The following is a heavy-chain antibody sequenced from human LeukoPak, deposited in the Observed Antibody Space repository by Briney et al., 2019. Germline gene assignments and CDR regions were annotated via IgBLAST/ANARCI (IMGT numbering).Heavy chain of an antibody. J-gene: IGHJ4*02. V-gene: IGHV1-3*01. CDR3: AREGVAVAGLPFDY. Sequence: ASVTVSCTASGYTFTSYAMHWVRQAPGQRLEWMGWINAGNGNTKYSQKFQGRVTITRDTSASTAYMELSSLRSEDTAVYYCAREGVAVAGLPFDYWGQGTLVTVSS. CDR1: GYTFTSYA. CDR2: INAGNGNT. D-gene: IGHD6-19*01.